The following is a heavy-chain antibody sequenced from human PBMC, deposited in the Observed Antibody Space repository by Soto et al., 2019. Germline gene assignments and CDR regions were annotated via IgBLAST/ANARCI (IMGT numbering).Heavy chain of an antibody. CDR1: GFTFSSYG. CDR3: ARDRDCSGGSCYGIDY. J-gene: IGHJ4*02. CDR2: IWYDGSNK. D-gene: IGHD2-15*01. Sequence: GGSLRLSCAASGFTFSSYGMHWVRQAPGKGLEWVAVIWYDGSNKYYADSVKGRFTISRDNSKNTLYLQMNSLRAEDTAVYYCARDRDCSGGSCYGIDYWGQGTLVTVSS. V-gene: IGHV3-33*01.